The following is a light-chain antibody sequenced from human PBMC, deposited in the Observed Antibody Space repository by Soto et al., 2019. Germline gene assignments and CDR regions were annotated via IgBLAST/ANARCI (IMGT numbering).Light chain of an antibody. Sequence: IQMTQSPSSLSASVGDRVTITCRASQGIRNDLGWYQQKPGKAPKLLIYKASTLKSGVPSRFSGSGSGTEFTLTISSLQPDDFATYYCQHYNSYSEAFGQETKVDIK. CDR1: QGIRND. V-gene: IGKV1-5*03. J-gene: IGKJ1*01. CDR2: KAS. CDR3: QHYNSYSEA.